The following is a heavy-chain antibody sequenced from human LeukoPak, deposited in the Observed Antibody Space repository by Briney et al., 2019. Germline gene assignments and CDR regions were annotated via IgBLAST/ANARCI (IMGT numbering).Heavy chain of an antibody. Sequence: SVKVTCKASGGTFSSYAISWVRQAPGQGLEWMGGIIPIFGTANYAQKFQGRVTITADESTSTAYMELSSLRSEDTAVYYCASKGYESSVRYFQHWGQGTLVTVSS. CDR2: IIPIFGTA. CDR1: GGTFSSYA. CDR3: ASKGYESSVRYFQH. V-gene: IGHV1-69*13. J-gene: IGHJ1*01. D-gene: IGHD3-22*01.